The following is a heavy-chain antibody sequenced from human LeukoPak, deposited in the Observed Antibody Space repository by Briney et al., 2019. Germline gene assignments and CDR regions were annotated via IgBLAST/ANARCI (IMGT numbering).Heavy chain of an antibody. CDR1: GFTFSSYG. D-gene: IGHD6-13*01. V-gene: IGHV3-33*01. J-gene: IGHJ4*02. CDR2: IWYDGSNK. Sequence: GSLRLSCAASGFTFSSYGMHWVRQAPGKGLEWVAVIWYDGSNKYYADSVKGRFTISRDNSKNTLYLQMNSLRAEDTAVYYCARHHRTSIAAAGYWGQGTLVTVSS. CDR3: ARHHRTSIAAAGY.